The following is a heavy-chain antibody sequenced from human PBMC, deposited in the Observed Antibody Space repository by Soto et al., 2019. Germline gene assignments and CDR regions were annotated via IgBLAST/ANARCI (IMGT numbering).Heavy chain of an antibody. Sequence: SETLSLTCTVSGGSISSYYWSWIRQPPGKGLEWIGYIYDSGSTNYNPSLKSRVTISVDTSKNQFSLKLSSVTAADTAVYFCARGVLLWFGELYALDYWGQGTLVTVSS. J-gene: IGHJ4*02. CDR1: GGSISSYY. CDR2: IYDSGST. CDR3: ARGVLLWFGELYALDY. D-gene: IGHD3-10*01. V-gene: IGHV4-59*12.